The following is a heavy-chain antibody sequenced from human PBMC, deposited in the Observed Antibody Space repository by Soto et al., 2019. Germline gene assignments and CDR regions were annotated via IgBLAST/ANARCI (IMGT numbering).Heavy chain of an antibody. Sequence: EVQLLESGGGLVQPGGSLRLSCAASGFAFSSYGMSWVRQAPGKGLEWVSGVFGSGGRTDYADPVKGRFTISRDTSKSTLYLQMNSLRGEDTAVYYCASHYYGSGSYTKGDYFDYWGQGTLVTVSS. CDR2: VFGSGGRT. D-gene: IGHD3-10*01. CDR1: GFAFSSYG. V-gene: IGHV3-23*01. J-gene: IGHJ4*02. CDR3: ASHYYGSGSYTKGDYFDY.